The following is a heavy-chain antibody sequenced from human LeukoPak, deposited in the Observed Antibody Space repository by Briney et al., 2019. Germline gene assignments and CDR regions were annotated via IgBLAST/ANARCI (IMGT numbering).Heavy chain of an antibody. Sequence: GASVKVSCKASGYTFTSYDINWVRQATGQGLEWMGWMNPNSGNTGYAQKFQGRVTITRNTSISTAYLELSSLRSEDTAVYYCARGGRQLGRSWFDPWGQGTLVTVSS. CDR1: GYTFTSYD. V-gene: IGHV1-8*03. CDR3: ARGGRQLGRSWFDP. J-gene: IGHJ5*02. CDR2: MNPNSGNT. D-gene: IGHD6-6*01.